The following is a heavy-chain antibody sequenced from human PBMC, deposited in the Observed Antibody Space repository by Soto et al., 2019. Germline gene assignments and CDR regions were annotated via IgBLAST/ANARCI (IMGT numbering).Heavy chain of an antibody. D-gene: IGHD3-16*01. Sequence: EVQLVESGGGLVEPGGALRLSCAASGFSFTYAWLNWVRQAPGQGLEWVGRIKSMPDGGTTDYAAPVKGRFTISRDDLGNTVYLQMNSLKTEDTAVYYWAADLPDWGAYAFDYWGQGTLVTVSP. J-gene: IGHJ4*02. CDR1: GFSFTYAW. CDR3: AADLPDWGAYAFDY. CDR2: IKSMPDGGTT. V-gene: IGHV3-15*07.